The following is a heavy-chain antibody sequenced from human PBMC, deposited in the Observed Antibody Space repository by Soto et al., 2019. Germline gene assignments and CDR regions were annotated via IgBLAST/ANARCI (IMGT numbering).Heavy chain of an antibody. CDR1: GGIFHGYF. CDR2: IRFDGSNE. D-gene: IGHD1-7*01. Sequence: GASLILSCAVRGGIFHGYFMHWVRQAPGKGLEWVAIIRFDGSNEEYADSVKGRFTISRDNSKNTLYLQMNTLGAEDTAVYYCARDGIGGTVFRGYLDYWGGGTVVTVSS. V-gene: IGHV3-33*01. J-gene: IGHJ4*02. CDR3: ARDGIGGTVFRGYLDY.